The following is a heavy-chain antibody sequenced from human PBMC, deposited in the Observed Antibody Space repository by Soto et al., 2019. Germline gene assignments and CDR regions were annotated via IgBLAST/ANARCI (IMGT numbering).Heavy chain of an antibody. V-gene: IGHV3-23*01. Sequence: EVQLLESGGGLVQPGGSLRLSCAASGFTFSSYAMSWVRQAPGKGLEWVSAISGSGGSTYYADSVKGRFTISRDNSKNTLYLQMNRLRAEDTAVYYCAKDKLVDYYDSSGSFDYWGQGTLVTVSS. CDR1: GFTFSSYA. CDR2: ISGSGGST. J-gene: IGHJ4*02. CDR3: AKDKLVDYYDSSGSFDY. D-gene: IGHD3-22*01.